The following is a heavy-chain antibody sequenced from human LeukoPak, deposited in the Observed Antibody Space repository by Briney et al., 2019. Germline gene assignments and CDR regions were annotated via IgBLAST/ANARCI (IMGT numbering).Heavy chain of an antibody. CDR2: ISSSSRTM. CDR3: ARGDQGVIIDY. J-gene: IGHJ4*02. V-gene: IGHV3-48*02. D-gene: IGHD3-16*02. CDR1: GFTFSRYS. Sequence: PGGSLRLSCAASGFTFSRYSMNWVRQAPGKGLEWVSYISSSSRTMYYADSVKGRFTISRDNAKNSLYLQMNSLRDDDTAVYYCARGDQGVIIDYWGQGTLVTVSS.